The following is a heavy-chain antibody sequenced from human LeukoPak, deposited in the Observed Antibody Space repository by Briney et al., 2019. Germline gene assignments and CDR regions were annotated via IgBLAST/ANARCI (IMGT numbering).Heavy chain of an antibody. J-gene: IGHJ6*02. CDR3: AKGGIDYDILTGYYYYYGMDV. Sequence: GGSLRLSCAASGFTFINYGMHWVRQAPGKGLEWVSAISGSGGSTYYADSVKGRFTISRDNSKNTLYLQMNSLRAEDTAVYYCAKGGIDYDILTGYYYYYGMDVWGQGTTVTVSS. CDR2: ISGSGGST. CDR1: GFTFINYG. V-gene: IGHV3-23*01. D-gene: IGHD3-9*01.